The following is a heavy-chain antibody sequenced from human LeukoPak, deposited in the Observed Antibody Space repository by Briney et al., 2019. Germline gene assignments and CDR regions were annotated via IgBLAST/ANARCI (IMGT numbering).Heavy chain of an antibody. CDR3: ARDLGHCSGYSCYSWYCFDY. CDR1: GFTFNSYG. D-gene: IGHD2-15*01. J-gene: IGHJ4*02. CDR2: IWSDGSKK. Sequence: PGGSLRLSCAASGFTFNSYGMQWLRQAPGKGLEWVAVIWSDGSKKYYAESVKGRFIISRDNSKNTLYLQMNSLTVEDTAVFYCARDLGHCSGYSCYSWYCFDYWGQGTLVTVSS. V-gene: IGHV3-33*01.